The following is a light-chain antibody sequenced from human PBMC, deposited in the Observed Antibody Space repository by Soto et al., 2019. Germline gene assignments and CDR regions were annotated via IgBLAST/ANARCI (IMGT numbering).Light chain of an antibody. CDR2: DAS. CDR3: QQYNDWQWT. Sequence: EIVITQSPATMSVSPGDRATLACRASQTVINKIAWFQQAPGQAHRLLIYDASTRATGIPAMCSGSGSGTDCTLTISSLQSEDGAVYYCQQYNDWQWTFGQGTKVDNK. CDR1: QTVINK. V-gene: IGKV3D-15*01. J-gene: IGKJ1*01.